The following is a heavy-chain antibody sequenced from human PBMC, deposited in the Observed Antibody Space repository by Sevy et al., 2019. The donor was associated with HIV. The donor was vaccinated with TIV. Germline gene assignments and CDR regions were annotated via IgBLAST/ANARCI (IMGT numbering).Heavy chain of an antibody. CDR2: IYYSGST. Sequence: SETLSLTCTVSGGSISSYYWSWIRQPPGKGLEWIGYIYYSGSTNYNPSLKSRVTISVDTSKNQLSLKLSSVTAADTAVYYCARDVPTRITGTTPSYYYGMDVWGQGTTVTVSS. V-gene: IGHV4-59*01. CDR1: GGSISSYY. CDR3: ARDVPTRITGTTPSYYYGMDV. D-gene: IGHD1-7*01. J-gene: IGHJ6*02.